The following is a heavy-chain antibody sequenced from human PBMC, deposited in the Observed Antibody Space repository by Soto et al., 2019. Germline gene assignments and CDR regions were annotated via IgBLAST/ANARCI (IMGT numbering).Heavy chain of an antibody. CDR2: IKSKTDGGTT. D-gene: IGHD4-17*01. V-gene: IGHV3-15*01. CDR1: GFTFSNAW. J-gene: IGHJ4*02. CDR3: TTSTVTTLNYYFDY. Sequence: PGGSLRLSCAASGFTFSNAWMSWVRQAPGKGLEWVGRIKSKTDGGTTDYAAPVKGRFTISRDDSKNTLYLQMNSLKTEDTAVYYCTTSTVTTLNYYFDYWGQGTLVTVYS.